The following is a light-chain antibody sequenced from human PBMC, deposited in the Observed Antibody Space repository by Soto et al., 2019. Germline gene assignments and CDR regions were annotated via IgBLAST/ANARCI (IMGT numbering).Light chain of an antibody. Sequence: QSVLTQPASVSGSPGQSISISCTGTSSDVGAYNYVSWYQQHPGKAPKLMIYDVTNRPSGISSRFSGSKSGNTASLTISGLQGEDEADYYCSSYTRSSTVVFGGGTKVTVL. J-gene: IGLJ2*01. CDR2: DVT. V-gene: IGLV2-14*01. CDR3: SSYTRSSTVV. CDR1: SSDVGAYNY.